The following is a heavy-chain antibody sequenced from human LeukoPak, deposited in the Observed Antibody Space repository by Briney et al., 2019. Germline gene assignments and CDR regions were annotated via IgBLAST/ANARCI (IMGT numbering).Heavy chain of an antibody. V-gene: IGHV4-34*01. CDR3: ARDGYPSYDSSGYYSD. J-gene: IGHJ4*02. CDR2: INHSEST. Sequence: SETLSLTCAVYGGSFRGYYWSWIRQPPGKGLEWIGEINHSESTNYNPSLKSRVTISVDTSKNQFSLKLSSVTAADTAVYYCARDGYPSYDSSGYYSDWGQGTLVTVSS. CDR1: GGSFRGYY. D-gene: IGHD3-22*01.